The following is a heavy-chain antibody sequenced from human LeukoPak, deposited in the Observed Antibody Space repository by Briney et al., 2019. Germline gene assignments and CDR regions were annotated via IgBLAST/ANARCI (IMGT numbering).Heavy chain of an antibody. CDR3: ASIVVVTGTTYGMDV. CDR2: IYHSGST. D-gene: IGHD2-21*02. CDR1: GGSISSGGYS. V-gene: IGHV4-30-2*05. J-gene: IGHJ6*02. Sequence: SQTLSLTCAVSGGSISSGGYSWSWIRQPPGKGLEGIGYIYHSGSTYYNPSLKSRVTISVDTSKNQFSLKLSSVTAADTAVYYCASIVVVTGTTYGMDVWGQGTTVTVSS.